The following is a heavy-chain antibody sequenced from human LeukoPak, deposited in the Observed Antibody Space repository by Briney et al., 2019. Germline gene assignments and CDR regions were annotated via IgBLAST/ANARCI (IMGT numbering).Heavy chain of an antibody. CDR1: GFTFSSYA. CDR2: ISYDGSNK. CDR3: ARGGGRNTAMVWAFDY. Sequence: PGKSLRLSCAASGFTFSSYAMHWVRQAPGKGLEWVAVISYDGSNKYYADSVKGRFTISRDNSKNTLFLQMGSLRAEDMAVYYCARGGGRNTAMVWAFDYWGQGTLVTVSS. D-gene: IGHD5-18*01. J-gene: IGHJ4*02. V-gene: IGHV3-30*14.